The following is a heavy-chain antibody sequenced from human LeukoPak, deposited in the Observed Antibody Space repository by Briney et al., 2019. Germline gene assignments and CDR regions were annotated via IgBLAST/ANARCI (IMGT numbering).Heavy chain of an antibody. CDR2: INTNTGNP. D-gene: IGHD3-22*01. CDR3: ARDPNHYYDSSAYYGDY. Sequence: ASVKVSCKASGYTFTNYAMNWVRQAPGQGLEWMGWINTNTGNPTYAQGFTGRFVFSLDISVSTAYLQISSLKAEDTAVYYCARDPNHYYDSSAYYGDYWGQGTLVTVSS. V-gene: IGHV7-4-1*02. J-gene: IGHJ4*02. CDR1: GYTFTNYA.